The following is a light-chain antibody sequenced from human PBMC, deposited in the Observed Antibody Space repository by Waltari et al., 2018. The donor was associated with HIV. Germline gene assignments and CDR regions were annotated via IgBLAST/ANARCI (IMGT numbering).Light chain of an antibody. V-gene: IGLV2-18*02. CDR3: SSFTTSGTWV. J-gene: IGLJ3*02. Sequence: QSALTQPPSVSGSPGQSLAISCPGTRSNVGRYDRVYWYHQSPAPSPKLIVSEVSNRPSGVPGRFSGSKSGNTASLTISGLQPEDEADYYCSSFTTSGTWVFGGGTKLTVL. CDR2: EVS. CDR1: RSNVGRYDR.